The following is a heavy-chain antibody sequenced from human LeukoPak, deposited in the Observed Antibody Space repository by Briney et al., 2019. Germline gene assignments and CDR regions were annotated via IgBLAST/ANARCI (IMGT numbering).Heavy chain of an antibody. V-gene: IGHV3-30*02. CDR2: IRSDKTAK. CDR1: GFTFTPYG. J-gene: IGHJ4*02. Sequence: PGGSLRLSCAASGFTFTPYGMHWVRQAPGKGLEWVAFIRSDKTAKYYADSVKGRFTISRDNSKNTLYLQMNSLRAEDTAVYYCARAFGIAGGGTGFGYWGQGTLVTVSS. CDR3: ARAFGIAGGGTGFGY. D-gene: IGHD6-13*01.